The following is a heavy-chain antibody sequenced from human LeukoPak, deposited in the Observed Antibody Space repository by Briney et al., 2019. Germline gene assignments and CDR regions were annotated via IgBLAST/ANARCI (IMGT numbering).Heavy chain of an antibody. CDR3: ARDLVVVPAAIPSEDY. Sequence: GGSLRLSCAASGFTFSDHYMDWVRQAPGKGLEWVGRTRNKANSYTTEYAASVKGRFTISRDNAKNSLYLQMNSLRAEDTAVYYCARDLVVVPAAIPSEDYWGQGTLVTVSS. CDR2: TRNKANSYTT. V-gene: IGHV3-72*01. J-gene: IGHJ4*02. CDR1: GFTFSDHY. D-gene: IGHD2-2*02.